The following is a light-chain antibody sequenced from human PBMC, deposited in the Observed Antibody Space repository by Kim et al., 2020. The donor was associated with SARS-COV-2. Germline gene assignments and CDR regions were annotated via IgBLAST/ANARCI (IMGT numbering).Light chain of an antibody. CDR3: AAWDDSLNGWV. Sequence: HSVLTQPPSASGTPGQRVTISCSVSSSNIGSNTVNWYQQLPGTAPKLLIYSNNQRPSGVPDRFSGSKSGTSASLAISGLQSEYEADYYCAAWDDSLNGWVFGGGTKLTVL. V-gene: IGLV1-44*01. CDR1: SSNIGSNT. J-gene: IGLJ3*02. CDR2: SNN.